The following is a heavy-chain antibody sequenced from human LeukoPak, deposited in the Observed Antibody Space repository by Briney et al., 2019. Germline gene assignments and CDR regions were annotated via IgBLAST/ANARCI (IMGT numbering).Heavy chain of an antibody. V-gene: IGHV4-39*01. Sequence: PSETLSLTCTVSGGSISSSSYYWGWIRQPPGKGLEWIGSIYYSGSTYYNPSLKSRVTISVDTSKNQFSLKLSSVTAADTAVYYCASEDIVVVVAATAFDYWGQGTLDTVSS. D-gene: IGHD2-15*01. CDR2: IYYSGST. J-gene: IGHJ4*02. CDR3: ASEDIVVVVAATAFDY. CDR1: GGSISSSSYY.